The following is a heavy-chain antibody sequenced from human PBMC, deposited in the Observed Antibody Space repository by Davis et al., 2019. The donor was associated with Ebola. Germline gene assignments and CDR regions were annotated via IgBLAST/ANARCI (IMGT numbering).Heavy chain of an antibody. J-gene: IGHJ6*04. V-gene: IGHV4-30-4*01. CDR1: GGSIGSSDSY. D-gene: IGHD3-10*01. Sequence: PSETLSLTCTVSGGSIGSSDSYWTWIRQPPGKGLEWIGYIHSSGDTFYNASLRSRVTFSLDTSKKQFSLNLTSVTAAATAVYYCARDHRPSDSAYHYYNGMDVWGRGTTVTVSS. CDR3: ARDHRPSDSAYHYYNGMDV. CDR2: IHSSGDT.